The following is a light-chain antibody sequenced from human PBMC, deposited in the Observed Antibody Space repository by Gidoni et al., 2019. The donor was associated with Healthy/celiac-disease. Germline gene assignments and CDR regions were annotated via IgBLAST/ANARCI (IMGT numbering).Light chain of an antibody. CDR2: AAS. J-gene: IGKJ4*01. Sequence: AIWMTQPPSSFSASTGDRVTITCRASQGISSYLAWYQQKPGKAPKLLIYAASTLQSGVPSRFSGSGSGTDFTLTISCLQSEDFATYYCQQYYSYPPVTFGGXTKVEIK. V-gene: IGKV1-8*01. CDR3: QQYYSYPPVT. CDR1: QGISSY.